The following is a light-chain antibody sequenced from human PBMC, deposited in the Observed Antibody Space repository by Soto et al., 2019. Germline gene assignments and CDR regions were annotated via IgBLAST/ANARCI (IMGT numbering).Light chain of an antibody. CDR2: GAS. CDR3: QQXNNWPPWT. J-gene: IGKJ1*01. V-gene: IGKV3-15*01. Sequence: EIVLTESPATLSVSPGERATLSCRASQSVGSNLAWYQQKPGQAPRLLIYGASTRATGIPARFSGSGSGTDFTLTISGLQSEDFVLYYCQQXNNWPPWTFGQGTKVDIK. CDR1: QSVGSN.